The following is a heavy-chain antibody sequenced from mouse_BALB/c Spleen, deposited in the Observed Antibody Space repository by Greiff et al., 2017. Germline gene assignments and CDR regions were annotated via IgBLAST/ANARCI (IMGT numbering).Heavy chain of an antibody. D-gene: IGHD4-1*01. Sequence: DVQLVESGGGLVQPGGSLKLSCAASGFTFSSYTMSWVRQTPEKRLEWVAYISNGGGSTYYPDTVKGRFTISRDNAKNTLYLQMSSLKSEDTAMYYCARRNLGAMDYWGQGTSVTVSS. CDR1: GFTFSSYT. CDR2: ISNGGGST. J-gene: IGHJ4*01. CDR3: ARRNLGAMDY. V-gene: IGHV5-12-2*01.